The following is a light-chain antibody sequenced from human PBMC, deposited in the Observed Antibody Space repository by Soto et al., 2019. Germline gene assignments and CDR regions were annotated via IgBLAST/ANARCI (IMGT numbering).Light chain of an antibody. CDR2: EVN. CDR3: SSYTSSSTLEV. J-gene: IGLJ1*01. Sequence: QSALTQPASVSGSPRQSITISCTGASSDVGSYTYISWYQQHPGKAPKLMIYEVNNRPSGVSNRFSGSKSGNTASLTISGLQAEDEVDYYCSSYTSSSTLEVFGTGTKVTVL. V-gene: IGLV2-14*01. CDR1: SSDVGSYTY.